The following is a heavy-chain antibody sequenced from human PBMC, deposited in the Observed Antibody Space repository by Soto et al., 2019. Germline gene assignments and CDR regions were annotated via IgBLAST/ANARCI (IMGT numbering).Heavy chain of an antibody. V-gene: IGHV2-5*02. J-gene: IGHJ4*02. CDR2: IYWDDDK. Sequence: QITLKESGPTLVKPTQTLTLTCTFSGFSLSTSGVGVGWIRQPPGKALEWLALIYWDDDKRYSPSLKSRLTITKDTFKNQVVLTMTNMDPVDTATYYCAHSFTYYDFWSGYGYFDYWGQGTLVTVSS. CDR1: GFSLSTSGVG. CDR3: AHSFTYYDFWSGYGYFDY. D-gene: IGHD3-3*01.